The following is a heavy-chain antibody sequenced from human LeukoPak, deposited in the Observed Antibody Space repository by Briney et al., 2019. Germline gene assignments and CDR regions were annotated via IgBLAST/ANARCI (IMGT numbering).Heavy chain of an antibody. J-gene: IGHJ4*02. Sequence: GGSLRLSCAASGFTFSNYWMLWVRQAPGKGLMWVSLISTDGKSTRYAESVKGRFTISRDNSKNTLYLQMNSLRAEDTAVYYCAKAGGDSSGYLDYWGQGTLVTVSS. CDR2: ISTDGKST. D-gene: IGHD3-22*01. V-gene: IGHV3-74*01. CDR1: GFTFSNYW. CDR3: AKAGGDSSGYLDY.